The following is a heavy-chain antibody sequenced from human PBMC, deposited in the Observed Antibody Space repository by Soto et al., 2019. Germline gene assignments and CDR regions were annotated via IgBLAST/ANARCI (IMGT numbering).Heavy chain of an antibody. CDR1: GFTFSIYS. V-gene: IGHV3-21*01. CDR2: ISSSSSYI. D-gene: IGHD3-22*01. J-gene: IGHJ4*02. Sequence: EVQLVESGGGLVKRGGSLRLSCAASGFTFSIYSMNWVRQAPGKGLEWVSSISSSSSYIYYADSVKGRFTISRDNAKNSLYLEMNSLRAEETAVYYCARTYYYDSSGYSGYWGQGTLVTVSS. CDR3: ARTYYYDSSGYSGY.